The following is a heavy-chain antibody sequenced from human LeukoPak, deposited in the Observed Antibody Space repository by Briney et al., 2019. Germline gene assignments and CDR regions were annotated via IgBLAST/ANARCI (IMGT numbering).Heavy chain of an antibody. CDR3: AKGSGSTTVTKDYFDY. V-gene: IGHV3-9*01. D-gene: IGHD4-17*01. J-gene: IGHJ4*02. CDR1: GGSISSHY. CDR2: ISWNSGSI. Sequence: LSLTCTVSGGSISSHYWSWIRQPPGKGLEWVSGISWNSGSIGYADSVKGRFTISRDNAKNSLYLQMNSLRAEDTALYYCAKGSGSTTVTKDYFDYWGQGTLVTVSS.